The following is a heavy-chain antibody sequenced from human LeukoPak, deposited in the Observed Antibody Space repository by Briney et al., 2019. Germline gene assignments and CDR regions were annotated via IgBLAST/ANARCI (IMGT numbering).Heavy chain of an antibody. Sequence: GGSLRLSCAASGFTFDDYAMHWVRHAPGKGLEWVSGISWNSGSIGYADSVKGRFTISRDNAKNSLYLQMNSLRAEDTALYYCAKDIGKIQQLVDYWGQGALVTVSS. D-gene: IGHD6-13*01. J-gene: IGHJ4*02. CDR3: AKDIGKIQQLVDY. V-gene: IGHV3-9*01. CDR2: ISWNSGSI. CDR1: GFTFDDYA.